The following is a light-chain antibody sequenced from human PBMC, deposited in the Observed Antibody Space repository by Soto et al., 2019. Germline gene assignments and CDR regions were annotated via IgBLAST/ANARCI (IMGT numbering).Light chain of an antibody. CDR2: DVS. Sequence: QSALTQPASVSGSPGQSFTISCTGTSSDVGGYNYVSWCQQHPGKAPKLMIYDVSNRPSGVSNRFSGSKSGNTASLTISGLQAEDEADYYCSSYTSSSLYVFGPGTKLTVL. V-gene: IGLV2-14*01. J-gene: IGLJ1*01. CDR3: SSYTSSSLYV. CDR1: SSDVGGYNY.